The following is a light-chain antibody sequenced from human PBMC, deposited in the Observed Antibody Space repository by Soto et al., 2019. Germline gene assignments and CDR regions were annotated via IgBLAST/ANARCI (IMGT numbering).Light chain of an antibody. V-gene: IGKV1-5*01. Sequence: DIQMTQSPSALSAFMGDRVTITCRASQSISNWLAWYQQKPGKAPKLLIYDASTLESGVPSRFSGSGSGTAFTLTISSLQSDDFATYYCQQYNSYSPSWTFGQGTKVDNK. CDR1: QSISNW. J-gene: IGKJ1*01. CDR3: QQYNSYSPSWT. CDR2: DAS.